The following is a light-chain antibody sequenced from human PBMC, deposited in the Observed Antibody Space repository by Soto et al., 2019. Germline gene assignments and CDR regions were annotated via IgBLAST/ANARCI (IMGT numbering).Light chain of an antibody. J-gene: IGKJ4*01. Sequence: DIQMTQSPSSLSASVGDRVTITCRASQAINNYLAWYQQKPGKVPTLLISAASTLQSGVPYRFSGTGSGTDFTFTISSQQPEAVANYECQTVNAVPTFGGGTKVEI. CDR3: QTVNAVPT. CDR2: AAS. V-gene: IGKV1-27*01. CDR1: QAINNY.